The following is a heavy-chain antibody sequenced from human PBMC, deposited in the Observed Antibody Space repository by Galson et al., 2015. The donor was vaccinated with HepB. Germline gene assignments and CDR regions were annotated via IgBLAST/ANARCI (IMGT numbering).Heavy chain of an antibody. CDR1: GFTVSSNY. D-gene: IGHD6-6*01. CDR3: ARDRVAARPIGHVLWVRGYGMDV. Sequence: SLRLSCAASGFTVSSNYMSWVRQAPGKGLEWVSSISSSSSYIYYADSVKGRFTISRDNAKNSLYLQMNSLRAEDTAVYYCARDRVAARPIGHVLWVRGYGMDVWGQGTTVTVSS. J-gene: IGHJ6*02. CDR2: ISSSSSYI. V-gene: IGHV3-21*01.